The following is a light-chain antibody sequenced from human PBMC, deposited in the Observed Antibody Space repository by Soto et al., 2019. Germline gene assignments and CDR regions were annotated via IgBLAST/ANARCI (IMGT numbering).Light chain of an antibody. CDR1: QSVGSY. CDR2: DAF. J-gene: IGKJ5*01. CDR3: QQRSNWPIT. Sequence: EIVLSQSLDTLSLSPGERAPFSCRASQSVGSYLAWYQQKPGRAPRLLIYDAFNRATGTPARFSGSGSGTDFTLTISSLEPEDFAVYYCQQRSNWPITFGQGTRLEIK. V-gene: IGKV3-11*01.